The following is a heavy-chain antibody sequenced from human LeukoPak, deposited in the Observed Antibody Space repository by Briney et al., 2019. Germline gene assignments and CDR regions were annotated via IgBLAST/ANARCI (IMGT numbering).Heavy chain of an antibody. CDR2: VYYSGSV. CDR3: ARDGYNTYYYYMDV. D-gene: IGHD5-24*01. J-gene: IGHJ6*03. Sequence: PSETLSLTCTVSGGSMDTKVYYWGWIRHAPGKGLEWIGTVYYSGSVDYNPSLKSRVTISGDTSKNMYSLSLSSVTAADTAVYYCARDGYNTYYYYMDVWGKGTTVTVSS. V-gene: IGHV4-39*07. CDR1: GGSMDTKVYY.